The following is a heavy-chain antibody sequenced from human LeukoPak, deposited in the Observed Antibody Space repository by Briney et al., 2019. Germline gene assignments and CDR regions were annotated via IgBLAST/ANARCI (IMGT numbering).Heavy chain of an antibody. CDR2: ISSSSTYI. CDR1: GFTFSSYS. V-gene: IGHV3-21*01. Sequence: GALRLSCAASGFTFSSYSMNWVRQAPGKGLEWFASISSSSTYIYYADSVKGRFTISRDNAKNSLSLQMNSLRAEDMAVYYCARVYSGSYCADYWGQGTLVTVSS. J-gene: IGHJ4*02. CDR3: ARVYSGSYCADY. D-gene: IGHD1-26*01.